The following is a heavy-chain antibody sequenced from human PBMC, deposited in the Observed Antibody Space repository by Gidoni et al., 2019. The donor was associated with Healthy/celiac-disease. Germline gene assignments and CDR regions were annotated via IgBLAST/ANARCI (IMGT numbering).Heavy chain of an antibody. Sequence: EVQLVESGGGLVQPGGSLSLPCAASGFTVSSHFLSWVRQAPGKGLEWVSVIYSGGSTYYADSVKGRFTISRHNSKNTLYLQMNSLRAEDTAVYYCARGGGDSSGYYYYYYGMDVWGQGTTVTVSS. CDR3: ARGGGDSSGYYYYYYGMDV. V-gene: IGHV3-53*04. CDR1: GFTVSSHF. D-gene: IGHD3-22*01. J-gene: IGHJ6*02. CDR2: IYSGGST.